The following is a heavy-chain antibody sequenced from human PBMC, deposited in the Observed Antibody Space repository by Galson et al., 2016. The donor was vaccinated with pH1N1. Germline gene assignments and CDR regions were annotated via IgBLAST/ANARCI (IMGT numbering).Heavy chain of an antibody. V-gene: IGHV1-2*02. D-gene: IGHD3-16*01. CDR1: GDAFVGHY. CDR3: IIAPYGGKNWFES. Sequence: QSGAEVKKPGESLRISCKASGDAFVGHYIHWVRQAPGQGLEWMGWVDPERGATIYAQKFQGRITMTRDTSMTTVYMEVIRLKSDDTSIYYCIIAPYGGKNWFESWGPGTLVTVSS. J-gene: IGHJ5*01. CDR2: VDPERGAT.